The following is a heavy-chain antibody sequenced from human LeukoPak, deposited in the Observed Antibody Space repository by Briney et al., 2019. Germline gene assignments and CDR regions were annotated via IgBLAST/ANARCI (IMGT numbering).Heavy chain of an antibody. CDR2: IYYSGST. Sequence: SETLFLTCTVSGGSISRYNWSWVRQRPGKGREWVGYIYYSGSTNYNPSLKSRVTISVDTSKNQFSLKLSSVTAADTDVYYYASGSYDRSAFDSWGQGKMVTVSS. CDR3: ASGSYDRSAFDS. D-gene: IGHD1-26*01. V-gene: IGHV4-59*01. J-gene: IGHJ3*02. CDR1: GGSISRYN.